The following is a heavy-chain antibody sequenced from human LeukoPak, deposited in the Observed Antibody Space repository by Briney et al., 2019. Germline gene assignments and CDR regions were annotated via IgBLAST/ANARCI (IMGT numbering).Heavy chain of an antibody. CDR1: GFTFSSYE. CDR2: ISSSGSTI. D-gene: IGHD6-19*01. Sequence: GGSLRLSCAASGFTFSSYEMNWVRQAPGKGLEWASYISSSGSTIYYADSVKGRFTISRDNAKNSLYLQMNSLRAEDTAVYYCARGPILLIAVAGPNWFDPWGQGTLVTVSS. V-gene: IGHV3-48*03. CDR3: ARGPILLIAVAGPNWFDP. J-gene: IGHJ5*02.